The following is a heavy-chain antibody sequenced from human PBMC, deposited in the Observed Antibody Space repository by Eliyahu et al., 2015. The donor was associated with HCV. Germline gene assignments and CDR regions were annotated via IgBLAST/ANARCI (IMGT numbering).Heavy chain of an antibody. CDR2: INHSGST. CDR1: GGSFSGYY. D-gene: IGHD1-7*01. Sequence: QVQLQQWGAGLLKPSETLSLTCAVYGGSFSGYYWSWIRQPPGKGLEWIGEINHSGSTHYNPSLKSRVTISVDTSKNQFSLKLSSVTAADTAVYYCARRGLGWNYVSPLDYWGQGTLVTVSS. CDR3: ARRGLGWNYVSPLDY. J-gene: IGHJ4*02. V-gene: IGHV4-34*01.